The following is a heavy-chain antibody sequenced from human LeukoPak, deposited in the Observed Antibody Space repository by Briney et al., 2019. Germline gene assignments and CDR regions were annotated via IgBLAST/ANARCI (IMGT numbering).Heavy chain of an antibody. J-gene: IGHJ4*02. CDR3: ARVGTMVRGVSFDY. Sequence: GGSLRLSCAASGFTFSNYAMSWVRQAPGKGLEWVANIKQDGSEKYYVDSVKGRFTISRDNAKNSLYLQMNSLRAEDTAVYYCARVGTMVRGVSFDYWGQGTLVTVSS. CDR2: IKQDGSEK. D-gene: IGHD3-10*01. V-gene: IGHV3-7*01. CDR1: GFTFSNYA.